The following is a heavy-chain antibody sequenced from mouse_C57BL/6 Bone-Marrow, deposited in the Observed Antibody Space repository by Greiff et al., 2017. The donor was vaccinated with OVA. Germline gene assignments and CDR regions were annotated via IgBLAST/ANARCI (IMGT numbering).Heavy chain of an antibody. D-gene: IGHD2-1*01. J-gene: IGHJ4*01. CDR2: INPYNGGT. CDR3: ARSKAYGNYEGGYYAMDY. CDR1: GYTFTDYY. Sequence: EVQLQESGPVLVKPGASVKMSCKASGYTFTDYYMNWVKQSHGKSLEWIGVINPYNGGTSYNQKFKGKATLTVDKSSSTAYMELNSLTSEDSAVYYCARSKAYGNYEGGYYAMDYWGQGTSVTVSS. V-gene: IGHV1-19*01.